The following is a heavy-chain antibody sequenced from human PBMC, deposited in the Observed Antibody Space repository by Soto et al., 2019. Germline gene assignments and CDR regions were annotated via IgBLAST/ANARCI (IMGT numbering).Heavy chain of an antibody. CDR2: ISAYNGNT. D-gene: IGHD6-19*01. Sequence: AASVKVSCKASGYTFTSYGISWVRQAPGQGLEWMGWISAYNGNTNYAQKLQGRVTMTTDTSTSTAHMELRSLRSDDTAVYYCARDPSSGWYEDYYYGMDVWGQGTTVTVSS. CDR1: GYTFTSYG. J-gene: IGHJ6*02. CDR3: ARDPSSGWYEDYYYGMDV. V-gene: IGHV1-18*04.